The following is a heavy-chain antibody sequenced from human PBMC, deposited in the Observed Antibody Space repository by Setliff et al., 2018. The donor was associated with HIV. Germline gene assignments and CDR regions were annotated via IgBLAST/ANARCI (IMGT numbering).Heavy chain of an antibody. Sequence: SETLSLTCSVSGGSINNDIYFWTWIRQHPGKGLEWIGTIYYSGSTYYNASLRSRLTLSVDTSKNQFSLKLNSVTASDTAMYYCTRHRGPPWDAFDIWGQGTMVTVSS. V-gene: IGHV4-39*01. CDR2: IYYSGST. J-gene: IGHJ3*02. CDR1: GGSINNDIYF. CDR3: TRHRGPPWDAFDI.